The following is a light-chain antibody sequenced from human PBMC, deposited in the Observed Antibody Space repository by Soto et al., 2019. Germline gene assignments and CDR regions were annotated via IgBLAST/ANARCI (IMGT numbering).Light chain of an antibody. CDR3: NSFTTSTTPYV. CDR2: EVS. J-gene: IGLJ1*01. CDR1: SSDVGGYNF. Sequence: QSVLTQPASVSGSPGQSITISCTGTSSDVGGYNFVSWYQQHPGKAPKLIIYEVSHRPSGVSNRFSGSKSGNTASLTISGLQADDEADYYCNSFTTSTTPYVFGTGTKVTVL. V-gene: IGLV2-14*01.